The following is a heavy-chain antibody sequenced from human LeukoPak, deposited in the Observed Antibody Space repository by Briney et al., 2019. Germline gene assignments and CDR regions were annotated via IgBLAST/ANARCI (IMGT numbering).Heavy chain of an antibody. CDR3: TTDGAVPGYSGNYFDY. V-gene: IGHV3-15*01. J-gene: IGHJ4*02. CDR1: GFTFSNAW. Sequence: GGSLRLSCAASGFTFSNAWMSWVRQAPGKGLEYIGRIRSKTDGGTTDYNAPVKGRFSISRDDSRNTLYLQLHSLKTEDTGVYYCTTDGAVPGYSGNYFDYWGQGTLVTVSS. D-gene: IGHD1-26*01. CDR2: IRSKTDGGTT.